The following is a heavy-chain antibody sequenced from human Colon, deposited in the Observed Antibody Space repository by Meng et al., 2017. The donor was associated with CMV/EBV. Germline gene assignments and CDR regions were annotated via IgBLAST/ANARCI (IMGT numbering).Heavy chain of an antibody. V-gene: IGHV3-30*02. Sequence: GGSLRLSCVTSGFTFSSYGMHWLRQPAGKGLEWVAFIRYDGTTKYYADSVQGRSTISRDNSRSTLYLQMNSLRAEDTGLYFCAKEPLPPQTWGQGTQVTVSS. J-gene: IGHJ4*02. CDR1: GFTFSSYG. CDR2: IRYDGTTK. CDR3: AKEPLPPQT.